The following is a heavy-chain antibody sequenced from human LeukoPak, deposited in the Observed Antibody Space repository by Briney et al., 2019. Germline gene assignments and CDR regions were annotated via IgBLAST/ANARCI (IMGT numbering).Heavy chain of an antibody. CDR2: IIPMLGTP. D-gene: IGHD5-12*01. V-gene: IGHV1-69*13. Sequence: ASVKVSCKTSGGTFSTFVLSWVRQAPGQGLEWMGGIIPMLGTPNYAQKFQDRVTITADESTSTAYMELSSLRSEDTAVYYCARGMDDYIVATTSFEYWGQGTLVTVSS. CDR1: GGTFSTFV. J-gene: IGHJ4*02. CDR3: ARGMDDYIVATTSFEY.